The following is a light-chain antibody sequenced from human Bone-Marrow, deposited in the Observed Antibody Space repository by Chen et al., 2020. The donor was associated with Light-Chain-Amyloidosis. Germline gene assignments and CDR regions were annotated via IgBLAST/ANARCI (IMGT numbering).Light chain of an antibody. CDR1: DLPTKY. CDR2: RDT. CDR3: QSADSSGTYVLR. V-gene: IGLV3-25*03. Sequence: SYELTQPPSVSVSPGQTARITCSGDDLPTKYAYCYQQKPGQAPVLGIYRDTERPSGISDRFSASSSGTTATLTISGVQAEDEGDYHCQSADSSGTYVLRFGGGTKLTVL. J-gene: IGLJ2*01.